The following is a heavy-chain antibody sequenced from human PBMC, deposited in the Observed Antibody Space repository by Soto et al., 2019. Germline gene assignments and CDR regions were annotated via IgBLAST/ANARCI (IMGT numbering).Heavy chain of an antibody. D-gene: IGHD2-2*01. CDR3: ARDSNQGPGPGYYYYGMDV. Sequence: SQTLSLTCAISGDSVSSNSAAWNWIRQSPSRGLEWLGRTYYRSKWYNDYAVSVKSRITINPDTSKNQFSLQLNSVTPEDTAVYYCARDSNQGPGPGYYYYGMDVWGQGTTVTVSS. J-gene: IGHJ6*02. CDR1: GDSVSSNSAA. CDR2: TYYRSKWYN. V-gene: IGHV6-1*01.